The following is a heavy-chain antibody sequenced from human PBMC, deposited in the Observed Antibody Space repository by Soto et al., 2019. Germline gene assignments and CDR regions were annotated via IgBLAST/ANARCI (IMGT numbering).Heavy chain of an antibody. CDR2: IIPIFGTA. V-gene: IGHV1-69*01. CDR3: ARDGGRHSGGIDH. D-gene: IGHD1-26*01. J-gene: IGHJ4*02. Sequence: QVQLVQSGAEVKKPASSVKVSCKASGGTFSSYSINWERQAPGQGVEWMGEIIPIFGTANYAQKSQGRVPITADESTSTAYMELSSLRSEDTALYYCARDGGRHSGGIDHWGQGPLVTVSS. CDR1: GGTFSSYS.